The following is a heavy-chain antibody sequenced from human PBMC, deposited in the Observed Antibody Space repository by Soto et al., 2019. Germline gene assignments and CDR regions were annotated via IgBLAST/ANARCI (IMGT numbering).Heavy chain of an antibody. Sequence: QVQLVESGGGVVQPGRSLRLSCATSGFAFSNYGMHWVRQAPGKGLEWVALIWYDGSNKYYADSVKGRFTISRDNSKNTLYLQENSLRAEDTAVYYCAGSPPGVAGRYYFDYWGQGTLVTVSS. V-gene: IGHV3-33*01. CDR3: AGSPPGVAGRYYFDY. J-gene: IGHJ4*02. D-gene: IGHD6-6*01. CDR1: GFAFSNYG. CDR2: IWYDGSNK.